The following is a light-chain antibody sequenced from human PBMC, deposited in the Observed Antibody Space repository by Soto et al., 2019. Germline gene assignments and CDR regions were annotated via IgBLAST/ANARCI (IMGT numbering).Light chain of an antibody. Sequence: QSALTQPASVSGSPGQSITISCTGTSSDVGGYNFVSWYQQHPGKAPELMIYEVSNRPSGVSNRFSGSKSGNTASLTISGLQPEDEADYYCSSWTSSITLDRVFGTGTKLTVL. J-gene: IGLJ1*01. CDR2: EVS. CDR1: SSDVGGYNF. CDR3: SSWTSSITLDRV. V-gene: IGLV2-14*01.